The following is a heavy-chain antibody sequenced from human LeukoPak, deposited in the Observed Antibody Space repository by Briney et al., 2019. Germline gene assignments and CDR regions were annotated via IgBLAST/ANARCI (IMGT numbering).Heavy chain of an antibody. Sequence: PGGSLRLSCAASGFTFSSYAMSWVRQAPGKGLEWVSAISGSGGSTYYADSVKGRFTIPRDNSKNTLYLQMNSLRAEDTAVYYCAKAYYDILTGYYPDAFDIWGQGTMVTVSS. CDR2: ISGSGGST. V-gene: IGHV3-23*01. CDR1: GFTFSSYA. D-gene: IGHD3-9*01. CDR3: AKAYYDILTGYYPDAFDI. J-gene: IGHJ3*02.